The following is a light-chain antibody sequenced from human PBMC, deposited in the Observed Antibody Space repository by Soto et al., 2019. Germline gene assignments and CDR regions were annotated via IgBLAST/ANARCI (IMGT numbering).Light chain of an antibody. J-gene: IGKJ3*01. V-gene: IGKV1-39*01. CDR3: QQSYSTLFT. CDR1: QTIIRY. Sequence: DIQMTQSPSSLSASVGDRVTITCRASQTIIRYLNWYQQKPGRAPNLLIYAASSLQSGVPSRFSGSGSGTXFTLTISSLQPEDFATYYCQQSYSTLFTFGPGTKVEIK. CDR2: AAS.